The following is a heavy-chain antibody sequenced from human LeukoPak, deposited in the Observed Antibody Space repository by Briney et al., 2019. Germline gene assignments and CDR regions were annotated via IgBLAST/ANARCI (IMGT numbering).Heavy chain of an antibody. CDR2: IYHSGST. J-gene: IGHJ3*02. D-gene: IGHD1/OR15-1a*01. CDR3: ARGGKTSAFDI. V-gene: IGHV4-59*12. CDR1: GGSISSDY. Sequence: SETLSLTCTVSGGSISSDYWSWIRQPPGKGLEWIGYIYHSGSTYYNPSLKSRVTISVDRSKNQFSLKLSSVTAADTAVYYCARGGKTSAFDIWGQGTMVTVSS.